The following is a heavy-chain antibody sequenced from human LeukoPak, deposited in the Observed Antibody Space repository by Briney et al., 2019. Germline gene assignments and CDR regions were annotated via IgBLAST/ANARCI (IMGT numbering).Heavy chain of an antibody. CDR3: ARDPRWGYFDY. D-gene: IGHD3-16*01. Sequence: SETLSLTCTVSGGSISSYYWSWIRQPAGKGLEWIGYIYYSGSTNYNPSLKSRVTISVDTSKDQFSLKLSSVTAADTAVYYCARDPRWGYFDYWGQGTLVTVSS. J-gene: IGHJ4*02. V-gene: IGHV4-59*01. CDR1: GGSISSYY. CDR2: IYYSGST.